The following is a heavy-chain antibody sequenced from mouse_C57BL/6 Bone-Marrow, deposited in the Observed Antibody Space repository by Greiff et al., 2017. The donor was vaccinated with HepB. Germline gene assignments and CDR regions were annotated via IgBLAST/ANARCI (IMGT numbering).Heavy chain of an antibody. CDR1: GFNIKDDY. V-gene: IGHV14-4*01. D-gene: IGHD3-2*02. CDR3: TTSLRLRAMDY. CDR2: IDPENGDT. J-gene: IGHJ4*01. Sequence: EVKLMESGAELVRPGASVKLSCTASGFNIKDDYMHWVKQRPEQGLEWIGWIDPENGDTEYASKFQGKATITADTSSNTAYLQLSSLTSEDTAVYYCTTSLRLRAMDYWGQGTSVTVSS.